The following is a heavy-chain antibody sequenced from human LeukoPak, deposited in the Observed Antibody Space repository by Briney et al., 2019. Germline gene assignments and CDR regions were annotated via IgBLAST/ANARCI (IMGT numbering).Heavy chain of an antibody. CDR1: GGSISSSSYY. V-gene: IGHV4-39*01. D-gene: IGHD3-9*01. CDR2: ISYSGST. Sequence: SETLSLTCTVSGGSISSSSYYWGWIRQPPGKGLEWIGSISYSGSTYYNPSLKSLVTISVGTSKNQFSLKLSSVTAADTAVYYCARQHLDNDILSEGYYFDYWGQGTLVTVSS. CDR3: ARQHLDNDILSEGYYFDY. J-gene: IGHJ4*02.